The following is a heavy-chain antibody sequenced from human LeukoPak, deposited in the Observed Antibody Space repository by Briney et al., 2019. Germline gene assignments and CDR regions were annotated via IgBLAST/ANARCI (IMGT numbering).Heavy chain of an antibody. CDR3: ARQGGSNSPYYYYYMDV. CDR1: GYSISCGYY. D-gene: IGHD6-13*01. Sequence: PSETLSLTCAVSGYSISCGYYWGWFRQPPGKGPEWIGCIYHSGTTYYNPSLKSRVTISVDTSKNQFSLMISSVTAADTAVYYCARQGGSNSPYYYYYMDVWGKGTTVTVSS. V-gene: IGHV4-38-2*01. J-gene: IGHJ6*03. CDR2: IYHSGTT.